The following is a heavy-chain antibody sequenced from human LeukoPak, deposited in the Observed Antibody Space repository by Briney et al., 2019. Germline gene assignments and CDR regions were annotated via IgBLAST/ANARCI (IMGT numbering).Heavy chain of an antibody. V-gene: IGHV3-9*01. J-gene: IGHJ4*02. Sequence: PGRSLRLSCAASGFSFDDYATHWARQAPGKGLECVSDTSCNNGDIGYADSVKGRFTISRDNSKNTLYLQMNSLRAEDTAVYYCANRASLIGPEVYWGQGTLVTVSS. CDR3: ANRASLIGPEVY. D-gene: IGHD3-16*01. CDR1: GFSFDDYA. CDR2: TSCNNGDI.